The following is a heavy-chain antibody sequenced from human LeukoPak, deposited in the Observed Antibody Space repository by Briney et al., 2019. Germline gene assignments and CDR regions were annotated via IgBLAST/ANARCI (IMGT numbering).Heavy chain of an antibody. J-gene: IGHJ5*02. D-gene: IGHD1-26*01. V-gene: IGHV3-21*01. CDR1: GFTFSTYY. Sequence: GGSLRLSCTASGFTFSTYYMNWVRQAPGKGLEWVSSISTTSNYIYYADSVKGRFTISRDNAKNSLYLQMNSLRAEDTAVYYCARGLWELRRFDPWGQGTLVTVSS. CDR3: ARGLWELRRFDP. CDR2: ISTTSNYI.